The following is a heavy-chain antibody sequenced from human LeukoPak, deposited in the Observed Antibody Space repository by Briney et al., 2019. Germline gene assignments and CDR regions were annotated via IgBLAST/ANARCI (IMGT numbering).Heavy chain of an antibody. V-gene: IGHV3-23*01. CDR2: ISGSGGST. D-gene: IGHD4-17*01. CDR3: AKDTSPTVTTNY. J-gene: IGHJ4*02. CDR1: GFTFSYLA. Sequence: VSRRLSCAASGFTFSYLAMGGVRQAPGKGLEWVSAISGSGGSTYYADYGKGRFTISRDNCKNTLYLQMNSLRAEDTAVYYCAKDTSPTVTTNYWGQGTLVTVSS.